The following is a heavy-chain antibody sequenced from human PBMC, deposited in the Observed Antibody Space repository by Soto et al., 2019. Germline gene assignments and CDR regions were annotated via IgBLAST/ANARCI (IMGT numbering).Heavy chain of an antibody. CDR3: ARVLRFLEWLPG. D-gene: IGHD3-3*01. J-gene: IGHJ4*02. Sequence: QVQLVQSGAEVKKPGASVKVSCKASGYTFTSYDINWVRQATGQGLEWMGWMNPNSGNTGYAQKFQGRVTMTRNTSISTAYMGLSSLRSEDTAVYYCARVLRFLEWLPGWGQGTLVTVSS. CDR1: GYTFTSYD. CDR2: MNPNSGNT. V-gene: IGHV1-8*01.